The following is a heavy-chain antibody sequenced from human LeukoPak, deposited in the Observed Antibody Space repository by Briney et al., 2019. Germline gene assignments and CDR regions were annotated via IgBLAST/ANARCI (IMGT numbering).Heavy chain of an antibody. D-gene: IGHD2-15*01. Sequence: PSETLSLTCTVSGGSISSSGYYWGWIRQPPGKGLEWIGTLYYSGSTYYNPSLKSRVTISVDTSKNQFSLKLSSVTAADTAVYYCARHPCSGSSCYSDYWGQGTLVTVSS. CDR1: GGSISSSGYY. CDR2: LYYSGST. V-gene: IGHV4-39*01. CDR3: ARHPCSGSSCYSDY. J-gene: IGHJ4*02.